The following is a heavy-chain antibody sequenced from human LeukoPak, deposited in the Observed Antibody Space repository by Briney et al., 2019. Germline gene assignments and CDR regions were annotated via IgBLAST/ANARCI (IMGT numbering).Heavy chain of an antibody. CDR2: ISGSGGST. V-gene: IGHV3-23*01. CDR3: AKVGPPFDWLLSPFDY. Sequence: GGSLRLSCAASGFTFSSYAMSWVRQAPGKGLEWVAAISGSGGSTYYADSVKGRFTISRDNSKNTLFLQMNSLRAEDTAVYYCAKVGPPFDWLLSPFDYWGQGTLVTVSS. D-gene: IGHD3-9*01. CDR1: GFTFSSYA. J-gene: IGHJ4*02.